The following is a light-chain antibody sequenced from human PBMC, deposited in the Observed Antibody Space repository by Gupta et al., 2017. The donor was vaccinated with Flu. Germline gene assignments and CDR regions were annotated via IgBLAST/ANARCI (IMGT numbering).Light chain of an antibody. CDR3: QQRINWPLT. V-gene: IGKV3-11*01. CDR1: QSVNNL. J-gene: IGKJ4*01. Sequence: ETVLTQSPATLSLSPGERATLSCRASQSVNNLLAWYQQKPGQAPRLLIYDASNRATGIPTRFSGSGSGTDFTLTISSLELEDFAVYYCQQRINWPLTFGGGTKVEIK. CDR2: DAS.